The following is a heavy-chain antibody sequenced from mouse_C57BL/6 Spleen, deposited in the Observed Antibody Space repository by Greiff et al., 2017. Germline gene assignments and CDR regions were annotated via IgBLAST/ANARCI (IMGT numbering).Heavy chain of an antibody. J-gene: IGHJ4*01. D-gene: IGHD3-1*01. V-gene: IGHV1-82*01. CDR1: GYAFSSSW. CDR3: ARSGDYDAMDD. CDR2: IYPGDGDT. Sequence: QVQLKQSGPELVKPGASVKISCKASGYAFSSSWMNWVKPRPGKGLEWIGRIYPGDGDTNYNGKFKGKATLTADKSSSTAYMQLSSLTSEDSAVYFCARSGDYDAMDDWGQGTSVTVSS.